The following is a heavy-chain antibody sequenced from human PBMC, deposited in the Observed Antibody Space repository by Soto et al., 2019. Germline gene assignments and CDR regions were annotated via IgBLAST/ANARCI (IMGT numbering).Heavy chain of an antibody. Sequence: SETLSLTCAVYGGSFSGYYWSWIRQPPGKGLEWIGEINHSGSTNYNPSLKSRVTISVDTSKNQFSLKLSSVTAADTAVYYCARASPLSYDFWRGYPYGMDVWGQGTTVTVSS. J-gene: IGHJ6*02. D-gene: IGHD3-3*01. CDR3: ARASPLSYDFWRGYPYGMDV. CDR1: GGSFSGYY. CDR2: INHSGST. V-gene: IGHV4-34*01.